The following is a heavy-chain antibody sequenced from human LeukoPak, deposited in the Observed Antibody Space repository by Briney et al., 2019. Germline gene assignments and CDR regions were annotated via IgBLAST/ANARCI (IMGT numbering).Heavy chain of an antibody. CDR3: AKDRTPYGGNSDPAYFVY. Sequence: PGGSLRLSCAASGFTFSSYAMSWVRQAPGKGLEWVSAISGSGGSTYYADSVKGRFTISRDNSKNTLYLQMNSLRAEDTAVYYCAKDRTPYGGNSDPAYFVYWGQGTLVTVSS. D-gene: IGHD4-23*01. J-gene: IGHJ4*02. CDR1: GFTFSSYA. V-gene: IGHV3-23*01. CDR2: ISGSGGST.